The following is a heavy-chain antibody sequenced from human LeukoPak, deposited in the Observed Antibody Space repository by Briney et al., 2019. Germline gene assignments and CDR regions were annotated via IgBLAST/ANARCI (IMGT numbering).Heavy chain of an antibody. CDR3: AKYHGGTYSSGPVYFDY. V-gene: IGHV3-23*01. CDR2: ISNSGGST. J-gene: IGHJ4*02. D-gene: IGHD6-19*01. Sequence: GGSLRLSCAASGFTFSNYAMSWVRQAPGKGLEWVSSISNSGGSTYHADSVKGRFTISRDNSRNTLYLQMSSLRAEDAAVYYCAKYHGGTYSSGPVYFDYWGQGTLVTVSS. CDR1: GFTFSNYA.